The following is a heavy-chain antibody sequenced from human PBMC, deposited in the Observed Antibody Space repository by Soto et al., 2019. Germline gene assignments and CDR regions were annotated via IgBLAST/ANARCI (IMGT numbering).Heavy chain of an antibody. D-gene: IGHD6-13*01. V-gene: IGHV1-69*08. CDR1: GGTFSSYT. Sequence: QVQLVQSGAEVKKPGSSVKVSCKASGGTFSSYTISWVRQAPGQGLEWMGRIIPILGIANYAQKFQGRVTITADKSTSTAYMELSSLRSEDTAVYYCARESGDSSSEYYYCGMDVGGQGTTVTVSS. CDR2: IIPILGIA. J-gene: IGHJ6*02. CDR3: ARESGDSSSEYYYCGMDV.